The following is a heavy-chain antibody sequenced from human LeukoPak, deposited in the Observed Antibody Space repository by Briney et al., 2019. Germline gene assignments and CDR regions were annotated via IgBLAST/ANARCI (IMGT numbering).Heavy chain of an antibody. CDR2: INTDGTGT. D-gene: IGHD4-17*01. CDR3: TRGPAVTRNDLDI. V-gene: IGHV3-74*03. Sequence: PGRSLRLSCASSGFTFSNYWMHWARQVPGKGLVWVSRINTDGTGTTYADSVKGRFTIFRDNGKNTLYLQMNSLRADDTAVYYWTRGPAVTRNDLDIWGQGTMVTVSS. CDR1: GFTFSNYW. J-gene: IGHJ3*02.